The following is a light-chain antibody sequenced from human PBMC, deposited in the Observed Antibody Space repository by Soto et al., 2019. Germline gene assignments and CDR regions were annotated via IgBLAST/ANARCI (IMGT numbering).Light chain of an antibody. CDR3: QQYYNPPPT. CDR2: DAS. Sequence: IQMTQSPSSLSASVGDRITITCQASQDIKIFLSWYQQKPGKAPKLLIYDASNLETGVPSRFSGSGSRTDFTLTISSLQPEDIATYYCQQYYNPPPTFGQGTKVDIK. V-gene: IGKV1-33*01. CDR1: QDIKIF. J-gene: IGKJ1*01.